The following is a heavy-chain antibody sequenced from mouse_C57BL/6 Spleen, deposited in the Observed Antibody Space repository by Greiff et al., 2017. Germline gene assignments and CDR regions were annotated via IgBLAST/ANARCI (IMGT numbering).Heavy chain of an antibody. CDR1: GYTFTSYW. CDR3: ARDYGSSYRCAY. Sequence: QVHVKQPGAELVKPGASVKMSCKASGYTFTSYWITWVKQRPGQGLEWIGDIYPGSGSTNYNEKFKSKATLTVDTSSSTAYMQLSSLTSEDSAVYYCARDYGSSYRCAYWGQGTLVTVSA. J-gene: IGHJ3*01. CDR2: IYPGSGST. D-gene: IGHD1-1*01. V-gene: IGHV1-55*01.